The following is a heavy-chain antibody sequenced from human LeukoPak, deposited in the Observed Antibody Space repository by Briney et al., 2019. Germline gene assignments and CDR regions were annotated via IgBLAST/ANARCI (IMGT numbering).Heavy chain of an antibody. Sequence: GASVKVSCKASEGTFSSYAISWVRQAPGQGLEWMGRIIPILGIANYAQKFQGRVTITADKSTSTAYMELSSLRSEDTAVYYCARREGDQLDAFDIWGQGTMVTVSS. CDR2: IIPILGIA. CDR3: ARREGDQLDAFDI. J-gene: IGHJ3*02. CDR1: EGTFSSYA. V-gene: IGHV1-69*04. D-gene: IGHD1-26*01.